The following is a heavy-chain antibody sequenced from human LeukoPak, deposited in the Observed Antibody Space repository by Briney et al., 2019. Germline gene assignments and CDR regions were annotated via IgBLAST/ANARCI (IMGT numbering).Heavy chain of an antibody. Sequence: ASVKVSCKASGYTFTNYGIFWVRQAPGQGLEWMGWISAYSGNTNYAQKLQGRVTMTTETSTSTAYMELESLRSDDTAVYYCARVHKWFGDDYWGQGTLVTVSS. D-gene: IGHD3-10*01. CDR2: ISAYSGNT. CDR1: GYTFTNYG. J-gene: IGHJ4*02. CDR3: ARVHKWFGDDY. V-gene: IGHV1-18*01.